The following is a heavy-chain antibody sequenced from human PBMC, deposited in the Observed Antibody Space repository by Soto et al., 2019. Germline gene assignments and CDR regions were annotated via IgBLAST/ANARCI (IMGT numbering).Heavy chain of an antibody. CDR2: IIPILGIA. J-gene: IGHJ4*02. Sequence: QVQLVQSGAEVKKPGSSVKVSCKASGGTFSSYTISWVRQAPGQGLEWMGRIIPILGIANYAQKFQGRVTFTADKSTSTAYMELSSLRSEDTAVYYCARGIIAARPFYFDYWGQGTLVTVSS. V-gene: IGHV1-69*02. D-gene: IGHD6-6*01. CDR1: GGTFSSYT. CDR3: ARGIIAARPFYFDY.